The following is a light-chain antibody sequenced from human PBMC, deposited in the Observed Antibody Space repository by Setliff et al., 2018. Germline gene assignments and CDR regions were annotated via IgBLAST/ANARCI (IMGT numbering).Light chain of an antibody. J-gene: IGLJ2*01. CDR1: GSNIGSKT. CDR2: QNS. Sequence: QPALTQPPSASGTPGQRVTISCSGSGSNIGSKTVNWYQQLPGTAPKLLMFQNSQRPSGVPDRFSGSKSGTSASLAISGLQSEDEADYYCSTWDDSLNSVVFGGGTKVTVL. V-gene: IGLV1-44*01. CDR3: STWDDSLNSVV.